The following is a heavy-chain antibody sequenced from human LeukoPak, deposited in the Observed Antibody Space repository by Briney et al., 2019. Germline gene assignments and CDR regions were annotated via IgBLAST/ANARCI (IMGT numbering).Heavy chain of an antibody. Sequence: GGSLRLSCAASGFTFSNAWVSWVRQAPGKGLEWVGLIKSKSDGGTTDYAAPVKGRFTISRDDSKNTLYLQMNSLKTEDTAVYYCTTGIVGATNYYYYGMDVWGQGTTVTVSS. J-gene: IGHJ6*02. CDR2: IKSKSDGGTT. CDR3: TTGIVGATNYYYYGMDV. D-gene: IGHD1-26*01. V-gene: IGHV3-15*01. CDR1: GFTFSNAW.